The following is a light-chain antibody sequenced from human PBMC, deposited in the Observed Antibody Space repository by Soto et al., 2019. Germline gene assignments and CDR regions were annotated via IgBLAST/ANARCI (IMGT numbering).Light chain of an antibody. V-gene: IGLV1-40*01. J-gene: IGLJ2*01. Sequence: QPVLTQPPSVSGAPGQRVTISCTGSSSNIGAGSDVHWYQQLPGTAPKLLIYGNNNRPSGVPDRFSGSKSGTSASLAITGLQAEDEADYYCQSYDSSLSGSGVFGGGTKLTVL. CDR2: GNN. CDR1: SSNIGAGSD. CDR3: QSYDSSLSGSGV.